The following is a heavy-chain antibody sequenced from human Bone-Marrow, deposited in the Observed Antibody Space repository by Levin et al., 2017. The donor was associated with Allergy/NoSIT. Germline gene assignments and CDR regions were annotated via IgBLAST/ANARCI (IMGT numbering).Heavy chain of an antibody. CDR2: ITSGQTYI. CDR3: ARDVDDSGLTGYGMDV. V-gene: IGHV3-21*06. J-gene: IGHJ6*02. CDR1: GFTFSSYT. D-gene: IGHD3-22*01. Sequence: GGSLRLSCGASGFTFSSYTMNWVRQAPGKGLEWVSCITSGQTYIYYADSVKGRLTISRDDAKNLLYLQINSLRPDDSAVYYCARDVDDSGLTGYGMDVWGHGTTVTVSS.